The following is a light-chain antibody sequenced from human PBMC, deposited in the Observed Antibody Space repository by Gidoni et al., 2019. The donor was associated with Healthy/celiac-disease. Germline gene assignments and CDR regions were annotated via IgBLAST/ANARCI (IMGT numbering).Light chain of an antibody. CDR2: GAS. CDR1: QSVSSSY. CDR3: QQYGSSPWT. J-gene: IGKJ1*01. V-gene: IGKV3-20*01. Sequence: ESVLTQSPGTLSLSPGERATLSCRASQSVSSSYLAWYQQKPGQAPRLLIYGASIRATGIPDMFSGSGSGTDFTLTISRLEPEDFAVYYCQQYGSSPWTFGQGTKVEIK.